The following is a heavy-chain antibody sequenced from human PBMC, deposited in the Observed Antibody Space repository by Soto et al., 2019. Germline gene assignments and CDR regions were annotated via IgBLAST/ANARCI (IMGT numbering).Heavy chain of an antibody. CDR1: GFTFSSYG. Sequence: GGSLRLSCVASGFTFSSYGMHWVRQAPGKGLEWVAIISYDGSNTYYADSVKGRFTISRDNSKNTLYLQMNSLRAEDTSVYYCARDRGCSGGICYRDLGYWGQGTLVTVSS. J-gene: IGHJ4*02. D-gene: IGHD2-15*01. CDR3: ARDRGCSGGICYRDLGY. V-gene: IGHV3-30*03. CDR2: ISYDGSNT.